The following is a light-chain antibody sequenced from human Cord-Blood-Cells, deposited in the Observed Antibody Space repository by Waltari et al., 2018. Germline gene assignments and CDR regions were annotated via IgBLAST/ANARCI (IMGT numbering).Light chain of an antibody. CDR1: QSVSSY. CDR2: DAS. V-gene: IGKV3-11*01. CDR3: QQRSNWLYS. J-gene: IGKJ2*03. Sequence: IVMKQSPSTLYLSPGERATLSCRASQSVSSYLAWYQQKPGQAPSLLIYDASNRATGIPARFSGSGSGTDFTLTISSLEPEDFAVYYCQQRSNWLYSFGQGTKLEIK.